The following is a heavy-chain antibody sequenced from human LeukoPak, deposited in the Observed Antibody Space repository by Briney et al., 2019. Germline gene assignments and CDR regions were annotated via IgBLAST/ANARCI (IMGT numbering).Heavy chain of an antibody. V-gene: IGHV1-2*04. CDR3: ARLNGSGWYKYFDY. D-gene: IGHD6-19*01. CDR2: INPNSGGT. J-gene: IGHJ4*02. Sequence: ASVKVSCKASGYTFTGYYMHWVRQAPGQGLEWMGWINPNSGGTNYAQKFQGWVTMTRDTSISTAYMELSRLRSDDTAVYYCARLNGSGWYKYFDYWGQGTLVTVSS. CDR1: GYTFTGYY.